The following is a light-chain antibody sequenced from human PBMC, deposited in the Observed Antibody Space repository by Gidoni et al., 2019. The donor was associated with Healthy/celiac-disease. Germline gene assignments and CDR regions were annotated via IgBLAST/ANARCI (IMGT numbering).Light chain of an antibody. Sequence: YVLTQPPSVSVSPGKTARITCGGNNSGSKSVHWYQQKPGQAPVLVIYYDSDRPSGIPERFSGSNSGNTATLTISRVEAGDEADYYCQVWDSSSDHVVFGGGTKLTVL. CDR3: QVWDSSSDHVV. CDR1: NSGSKS. V-gene: IGLV3-21*04. CDR2: YDS. J-gene: IGLJ2*01.